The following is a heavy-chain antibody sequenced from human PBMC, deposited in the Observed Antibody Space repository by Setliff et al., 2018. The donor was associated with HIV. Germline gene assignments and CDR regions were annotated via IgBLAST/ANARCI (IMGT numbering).Heavy chain of an antibody. CDR1: GYTFTTYG. CDR2: SSAYNGNT. D-gene: IGHD3-10*01. CDR3: ARDRAGDAFDI. V-gene: IGHV1-18*01. J-gene: IGHJ3*02. Sequence: GASVKVSCKASGYTFTTYGINWVRQAPGQGLEWMGWSSAYNGNTNYAQKLQGRGTMTTDTSTSTAYMELRSLRSDDTAVYYCARDRAGDAFDIWGQGTMVTVSS.